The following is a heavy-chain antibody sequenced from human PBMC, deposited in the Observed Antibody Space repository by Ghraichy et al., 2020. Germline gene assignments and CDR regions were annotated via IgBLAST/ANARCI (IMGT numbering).Heavy chain of an antibody. V-gene: IGHV3-23*01. J-gene: IGHJ2*01. CDR2: ISGSGGST. CDR3: AKGKGSGSYFNWAFNV. Sequence: GESLNISCAASGFTFSSFAMSWVRQAPGKGLEWVSTISGSGGSTYYADSVKGRFTISRDNSKNTLYLQMNSLRAEDTAVYYCAKGKGSGSYFNWAFNVWGRGTRVTVS. D-gene: IGHD1-26*01. CDR1: GFTFSSFA.